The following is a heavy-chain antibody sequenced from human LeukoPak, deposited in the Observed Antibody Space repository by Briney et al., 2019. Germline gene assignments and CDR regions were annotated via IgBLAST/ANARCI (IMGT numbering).Heavy chain of an antibody. Sequence: GGSLRLSCAASGFSFSSYAMSWVRQTPGKGLEWVAVIGGGGGSTSYADSVKGRFTISRDDSKNTLYLQMNSLRVEDTAIYYCAKEGCTSPSCYSNCWGQGTLVTVSS. J-gene: IGHJ4*02. CDR1: GFSFSSYA. CDR3: AKEGCTSPSCYSNC. V-gene: IGHV3-23*01. CDR2: IGGGGGST. D-gene: IGHD2-2*01.